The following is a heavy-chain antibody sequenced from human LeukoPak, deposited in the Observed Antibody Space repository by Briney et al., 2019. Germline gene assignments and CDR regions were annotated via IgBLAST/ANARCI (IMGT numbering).Heavy chain of an antibody. J-gene: IGHJ3*02. V-gene: IGHV1-69*05. Sequence: SVKVSCKASGGTFSSYAISWVRQAPGQGLEWMGGIIPIFGTANYAQKFQGRVAITTDESTSTAYMELSSLRSEDTAVYYCARDPWELRAFDIWGQGTMVTVSS. CDR3: ARDPWELRAFDI. CDR2: IIPIFGTA. D-gene: IGHD1-26*01. CDR1: GGTFSSYA.